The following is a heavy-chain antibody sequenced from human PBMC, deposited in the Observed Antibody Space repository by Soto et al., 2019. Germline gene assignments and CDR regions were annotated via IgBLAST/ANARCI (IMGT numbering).Heavy chain of an antibody. CDR3: ARGGGYCISTSCYITLGYYYYYGMDV. CDR1: GYTFTSYD. J-gene: IGHJ6*02. Sequence: ASVKGSCKASGYTFTSYDINWVRQATGQGLEWMGWMNPNSGNTGYAQKFQGRVTMTRNTSISTAYMELSSLRSEDTAVYYCARGGGYCISTSCYITLGYYYYYGMDVWGQGTTVTVSS. CDR2: MNPNSGNT. D-gene: IGHD2-2*02. V-gene: IGHV1-8*01.